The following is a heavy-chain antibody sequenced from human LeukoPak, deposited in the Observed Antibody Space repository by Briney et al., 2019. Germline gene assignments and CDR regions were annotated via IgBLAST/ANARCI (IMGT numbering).Heavy chain of an antibody. CDR2: ISSSSSYI. J-gene: IGHJ4*02. Sequence: PGGSLRLSCAASGFTFSSYSMNWVRQAPGKGLEWVSSISSSSSYIYYADSVKGRFTISRDNAKNSLYLQMNSPRAEDTAVYYCARDPQTAYYYDSSGYNPFDYWGQGTLVTVSS. V-gene: IGHV3-21*01. CDR1: GFTFSSYS. CDR3: ARDPQTAYYYDSSGYNPFDY. D-gene: IGHD3-22*01.